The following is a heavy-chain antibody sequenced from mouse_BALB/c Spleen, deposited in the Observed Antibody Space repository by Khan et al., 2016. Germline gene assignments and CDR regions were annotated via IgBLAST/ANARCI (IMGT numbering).Heavy chain of an antibody. D-gene: IGHD1-1*01. CDR1: GYTFTNYG. CDR3: ARDRDYDGSSRYFDV. CDR2: INTYSGES. V-gene: IGHV9-3-1*01. Sequence: QIQLVQSGPELKKPGKTVKISCKASGYTFTNYGMNWVKQAPGKGLKWMGWINTYSGESTYADDLKGRFAFSLETSANTAYLQINNLKNEDTATYSGARDRDYDGSSRYFDVWGAGTTVTVSS. J-gene: IGHJ1*01.